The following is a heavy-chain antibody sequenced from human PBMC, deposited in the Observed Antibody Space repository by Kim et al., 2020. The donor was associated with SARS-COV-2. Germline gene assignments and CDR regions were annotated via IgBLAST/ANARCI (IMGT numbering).Heavy chain of an antibody. CDR1: GYTFHTYA. CDR2: VDGGNGKT. V-gene: IGHV1-3*01. D-gene: IGHD3-16*01. J-gene: IGHJ4*02. Sequence: ASVKVSCKASGYTFHTYAMHWMRQAPGQRLEWMGWVDGGNGKTKSSQNFQGRVTITRDRSATTAYMELSSLRSEDTAVYYCAREETDSYAYRAFDYWGQGTPVTVSS. CDR3: AREETDSYAYRAFDY.